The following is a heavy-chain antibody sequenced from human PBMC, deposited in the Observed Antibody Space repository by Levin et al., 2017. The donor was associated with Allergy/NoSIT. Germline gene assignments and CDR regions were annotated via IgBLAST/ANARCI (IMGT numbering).Heavy chain of an antibody. J-gene: IGHJ3*02. D-gene: IGHD5-18*01. V-gene: IGHV3-48*01. CDR2: ISTSSSPI. CDR3: ARAKGYGYFAFDI. Sequence: SCAASGFTFSSYSMNWVRQAPGKGLEWVSYISTSSSPIYYGDSVKGRFIISRDNAKNSLFLQMNSLRAEDTAVYYCARAKGYGYFAFDIWGQGTMVTVSS. CDR1: GFTFSSYS.